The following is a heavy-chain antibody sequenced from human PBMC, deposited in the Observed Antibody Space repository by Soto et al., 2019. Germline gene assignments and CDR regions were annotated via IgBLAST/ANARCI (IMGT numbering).Heavy chain of an antibody. J-gene: IGHJ5*02. Sequence: GASVKVSCKASGYTFTSYGISWVRQAPGQGLEWMGWISAYNGNTNYAQKLQGRVTMTTDTSTSTAYMELRSLRSDDTAVYYCARHRYCSDGSCYSDRGQSFDWFDPWGQGTLVTVSS. CDR1: GYTFTSYG. CDR2: ISAYNGNT. V-gene: IGHV1-18*01. CDR3: ARHRYCSDGSCYSDRGQSFDWFDP. D-gene: IGHD2-15*01.